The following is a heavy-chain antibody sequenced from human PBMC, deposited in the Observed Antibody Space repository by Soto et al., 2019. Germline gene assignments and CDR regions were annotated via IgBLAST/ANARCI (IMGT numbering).Heavy chain of an antibody. CDR1: GFTFDDYT. CDR3: AKDIHDYSYYYYYYGMDV. CDR2: ISWDGGST. V-gene: IGHV3-43*01. Sequence: GGSLRLSCAASGFTFDDYTMHWVRQAPGKGLEWVSLISWDGGSTYYADSVKGRFTISRDNSKNSLYLQMNSLRTEDTALYYCAKDIHDYSYYYYYYGMDVWGQGTTVTVSS. J-gene: IGHJ6*02. D-gene: IGHD4-4*01.